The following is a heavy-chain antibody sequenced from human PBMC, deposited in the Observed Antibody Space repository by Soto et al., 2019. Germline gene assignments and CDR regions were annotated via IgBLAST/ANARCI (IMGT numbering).Heavy chain of an antibody. CDR2: IKSKTDGGTT. CDR3: TRVLRFLEWNFDY. Sequence: GGSLRLSCAASGFTFSNYVMSWVRQAPGKGLEWVGRIKSKTDGGTTDYAAPVKGRFTISRDDSKNTLYLQMNSLKTEDTAVYYCTRVLRFLEWNFDYWAREPWSPSPQ. J-gene: IGHJ4*02. CDR1: GFTFSNYV. D-gene: IGHD3-3*01. V-gene: IGHV3-15*01.